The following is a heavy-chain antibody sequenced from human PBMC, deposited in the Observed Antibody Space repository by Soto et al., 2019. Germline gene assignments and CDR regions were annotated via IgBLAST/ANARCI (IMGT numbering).Heavy chain of an antibody. CDR2: INQDGGEQ. J-gene: IGHJ4*02. CDR1: GFTFSHCW. CDR3: TQAEMGRYSCSGNSYRRDY. Sequence: EEHLGESGGGLVQPGGSLRLSCATSGFTFSHCWMSWVRQAPGKGLEWVANINQDGGEQYYVDSVKGRFTVSRDNAKNSLYLEMNNVRADDTAMYYCTQAEMGRYSCSGNSYRRDYWGQGTLVTVSS. D-gene: IGHD6-19*01. V-gene: IGHV3-7*01.